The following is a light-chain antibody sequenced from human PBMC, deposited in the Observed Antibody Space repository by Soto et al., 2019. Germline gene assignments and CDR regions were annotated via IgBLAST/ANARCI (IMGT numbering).Light chain of an antibody. J-gene: IGKJ1*01. Sequence: EIVMTQSPVTLSASPGERATLSCRASQSVSSNLAWYQQKPGQPPRLLIYRPSTRVTVIPARFSGSGSGTQFTLPISSPQSDDFAVYYCQHYNNWPPWTFGQGTKVEIK. CDR1: QSVSSN. CDR3: QHYNNWPPWT. CDR2: RPS. V-gene: IGKV3-15*01.